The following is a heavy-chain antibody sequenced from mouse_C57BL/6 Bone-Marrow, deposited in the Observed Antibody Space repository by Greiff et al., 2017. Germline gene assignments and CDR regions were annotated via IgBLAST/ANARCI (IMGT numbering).Heavy chain of an antibody. CDR1: GYTFTSYW. CDR3: ARRITTVVHFAY. Sequence: QVQLQQPGAELVRPGSSVKLSCKASGYTFTSYWMDWVKQRPGQGLEWIGNIYPSDSETHYNQKFKDKATLTVDKSSSTAYMQLSSLTSEDSAVYYCARRITTVVHFAYWGQGTLVTVSA. J-gene: IGHJ3*01. CDR2: IYPSDSET. D-gene: IGHD1-1*01. V-gene: IGHV1-61*01.